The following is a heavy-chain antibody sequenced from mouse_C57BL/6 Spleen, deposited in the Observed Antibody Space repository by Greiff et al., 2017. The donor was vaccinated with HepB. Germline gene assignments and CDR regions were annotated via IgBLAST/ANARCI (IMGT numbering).Heavy chain of an antibody. D-gene: IGHD1-1*01. CDR1: GYTFTDYY. CDR2: INPNNGGT. J-gene: IGHJ1*03. Sequence: VQLQQSGPELVKPGASVKISCKASGYTFTDYYMNWVKQSHGKSLEWIGDINPNNGGTSYNQKFKGKATLTVDKSSSTAYMELRSLTSEDSAVYYCAALQRSWYFDVWGTGTTVTVSS. V-gene: IGHV1-26*01. CDR3: AALQRSWYFDV.